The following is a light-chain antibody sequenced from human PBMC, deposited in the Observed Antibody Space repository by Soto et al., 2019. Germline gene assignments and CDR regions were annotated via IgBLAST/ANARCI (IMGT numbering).Light chain of an antibody. Sequence: DIQMTQSPSSVSASVGDRVTISCRASQGISSWLAWYQQKPGKAPKLLIYATSTLQSGVPSRFSGSGSWTDFTLTNSSLQPEDFATYDGQQANSPYTFGQGTTLEIK. CDR1: QGISSW. V-gene: IGKV1-12*01. J-gene: IGKJ2*01. CDR3: QQANSPYT. CDR2: ATS.